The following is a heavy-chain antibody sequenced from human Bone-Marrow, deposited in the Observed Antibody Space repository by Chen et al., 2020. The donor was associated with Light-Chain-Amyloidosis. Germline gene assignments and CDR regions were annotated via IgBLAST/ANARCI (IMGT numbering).Heavy chain of an antibody. CDR2: IYNSGTT. J-gene: IGHJ4*02. D-gene: IGHD2-2*02. Sequence: QVQLQESGPGLVKPSETLSLTCTVSGGSMDYYYWNWIRQPPGKGLEWIGYIYNSGTTNSNPSLRSRLTFSVDMSEKQFSLKLTAVTPADTAVYYCGLYNVGGVDCWGQGTPVTVSS. CDR3: GLYNVGGVDC. V-gene: IGHV4-59*03. CDR1: GGSMDYYY.